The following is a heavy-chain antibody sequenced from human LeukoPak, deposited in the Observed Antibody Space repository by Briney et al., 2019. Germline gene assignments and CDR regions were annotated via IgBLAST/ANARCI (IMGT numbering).Heavy chain of an antibody. CDR1: GGSFSGYY. CDR3: ARTRRYCSSTSCYNSYYYYGMDV. D-gene: IGHD2-2*02. Sequence: SETLSLTCAVYGGSFSGYYWSWIRQPPGKGLEWIGEINHSGSTNYNPSLKSRVTISVDTSKNQFSLKLSSVTAADAAVYYCARTRRYCSSTSCYNSYYYYGMDVWGQGTTVTVSS. V-gene: IGHV4-34*01. CDR2: INHSGST. J-gene: IGHJ6*02.